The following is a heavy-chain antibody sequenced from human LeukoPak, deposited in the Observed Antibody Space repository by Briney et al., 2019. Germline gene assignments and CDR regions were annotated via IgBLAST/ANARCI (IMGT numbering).Heavy chain of an antibody. Sequence: GGSLRLSCAASGFTFNIAWMSWVRQAPGKGLEWVGRIKSETNGGTTDYAAPVKSRFTISRVDSRNTLYLQMNSLNSEDSAMYYCATSSSGHDFLFDYWGQGTLVTVSS. CDR1: GFTFNIAW. D-gene: IGHD5-12*01. V-gene: IGHV3-15*01. CDR2: IKSETNGGTT. CDR3: ATSSSGHDFLFDY. J-gene: IGHJ4*02.